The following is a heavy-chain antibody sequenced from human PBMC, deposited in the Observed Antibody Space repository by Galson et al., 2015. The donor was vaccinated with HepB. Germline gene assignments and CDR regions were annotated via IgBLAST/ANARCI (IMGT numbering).Heavy chain of an antibody. CDR1: GFTFSSYA. CDR3: ARDPGYDFWSGFRTGSKYFQH. Sequence: SLRLSCAASGFTFSSYAMHWVRQAPGKGLEWVAVISYDGSNKYYADSVKGRFTISRDNSKNTLYLQMNSLRAEDTAVYYCARDPGYDFWSGFRTGSKYFQHWGQGTLVTVSS. V-gene: IGHV3-30-3*01. D-gene: IGHD3-3*01. CDR2: ISYDGSNK. J-gene: IGHJ1*01.